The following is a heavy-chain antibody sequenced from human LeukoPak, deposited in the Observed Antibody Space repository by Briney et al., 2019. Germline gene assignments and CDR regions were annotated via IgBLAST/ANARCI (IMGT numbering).Heavy chain of an antibody. D-gene: IGHD3-10*01. CDR3: AGGTYYGSGSRPGYLDY. V-gene: IGHV3-53*01. CDR1: GFSVNNNY. Sequence: GGSLRLSCAASGFSVNNNYMNWVRQSPGQGLEWVSTIDNFGNTVYADSVKVRFSISRDSSKNTAYLQMNSLRAEDTAMYFCAGGTYYGSGSRPGYLDYWGLGTLVTVSS. CDR2: IDNFGNT. J-gene: IGHJ4*02.